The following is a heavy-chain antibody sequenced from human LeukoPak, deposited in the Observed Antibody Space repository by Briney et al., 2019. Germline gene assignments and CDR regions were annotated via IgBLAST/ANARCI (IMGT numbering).Heavy chain of an antibody. CDR1: GFTFRSYW. D-gene: IGHD1-26*01. V-gene: IGHV3-7*01. Sequence: PGGSLRLSCAASGFTFRSYWMSWVRQAPGKGLEWVANIKHDGSEQYYVDSVKGRFTLSRANPKNSLYLQMNSLRAEDTAVYYCAKGRYSGSTYYFDYWGQGTLVIVSS. CDR2: IKHDGSEQ. J-gene: IGHJ4*02. CDR3: AKGRYSGSTYYFDY.